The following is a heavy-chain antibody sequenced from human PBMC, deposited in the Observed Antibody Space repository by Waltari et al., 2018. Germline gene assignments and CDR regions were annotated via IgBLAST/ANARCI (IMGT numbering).Heavy chain of an antibody. J-gene: IGHJ4*02. V-gene: IGHV3-74*03. Sequence: EVQLVESGGGALQPGGSLRLSCAASGFTFRVYWVYWVRQGPGKGLLWVSRINREGSTRTYADSVKGGFTISRDNAKSTLDLQMNSVRVEDSAVYFCVRGGSYGSMDYWGQGTLVSVSS. CDR2: INREGSTR. D-gene: IGHD5-12*01. CDR3: VRGGSYGSMDY. CDR1: GFTFRVYW.